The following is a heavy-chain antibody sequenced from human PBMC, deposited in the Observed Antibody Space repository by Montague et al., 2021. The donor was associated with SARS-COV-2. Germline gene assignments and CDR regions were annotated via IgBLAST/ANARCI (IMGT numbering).Heavy chain of an antibody. CDR2: IHYIGGT. CDR1: GGSLAGYN. Sequence: SETLSLTCSVSGGSLAGYNWTWVRRPPGKGLEWIAQIHYIGGTNYNPSLKSRFTISIDTSNDLFSLELRSVTAADTAIYYCAREPVYSCCSFLDVWGQGTPVSVSS. D-gene: IGHD5-18*01. J-gene: IGHJ6*02. V-gene: IGHV4-59*13. CDR3: AREPVYSCCSFLDV.